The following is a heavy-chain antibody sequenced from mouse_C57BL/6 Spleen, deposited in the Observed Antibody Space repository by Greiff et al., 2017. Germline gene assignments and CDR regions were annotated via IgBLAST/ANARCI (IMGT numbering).Heavy chain of an antibody. D-gene: IGHD2-5*01. Sequence: VKLQQPGTELVKPGASVKLSCKASGYTFTSYWMHWVKQRPGQGLEWIGNINPSNGGTNYNEKFKSKATLTVDKSSSTAYMQLSSLTSEDSAVYYCARGSNYGFFFDYWGQGTTLTVSS. CDR1: GYTFTSYW. CDR3: ARGSNYGFFFDY. J-gene: IGHJ2*01. CDR2: INPSNGGT. V-gene: IGHV1-53*01.